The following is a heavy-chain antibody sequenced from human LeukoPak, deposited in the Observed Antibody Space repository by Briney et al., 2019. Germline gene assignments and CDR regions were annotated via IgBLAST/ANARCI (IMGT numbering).Heavy chain of an antibody. CDR3: ARGLYGSDSY. CDR1: GASVSTSNW. D-gene: IGHD6-19*01. V-gene: IGHV4-4*02. CDR2: IHHSGST. J-gene: IGHJ4*02. Sequence: PSGTLSLTCAVSGASVSTSNWWMWVHQPPGKGLEWIGEIHHSGSTNYNPSLKSRVTMSVDTSKNQISLRLSSVTAADTAVYFCARGLYGSDSYWGQGNPVTVSS.